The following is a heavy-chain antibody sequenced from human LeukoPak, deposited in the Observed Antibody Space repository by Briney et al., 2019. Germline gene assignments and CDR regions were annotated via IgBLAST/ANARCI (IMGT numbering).Heavy chain of an antibody. Sequence: GEALKISCKGSGYSFTSYWIGWVRQMPGKGLEWMGRIYPGDSDTRYSPSFQGQVAISADKSISTAYLQWTSLKASDTAMYYCARLGEDICSSTSCYNARGYYCYYYMDVWGKGTTVTVSS. V-gene: IGHV5-51*01. CDR2: IYPGDSDT. CDR3: ARLGEDICSSTSCYNARGYYCYYYMDV. CDR1: GYSFTSYW. J-gene: IGHJ6*03. D-gene: IGHD2-2*02.